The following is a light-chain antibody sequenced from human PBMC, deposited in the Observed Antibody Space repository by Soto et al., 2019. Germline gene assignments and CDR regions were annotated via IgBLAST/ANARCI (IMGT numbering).Light chain of an antibody. V-gene: IGLV2-23*01. CDR3: CSSAPESTYV. CDR2: KGT. CDR1: SSDVGAYNS. Sequence: QSVLAQPASVSGSPGQSITISCTGTSSDVGAYNSVSWYQQHPHKAPQVIIYKGTQRPSGVSNRFSGSTSGNAASLTIPGLQADDEADYFCCSSAPESTYVFGSGTKVTVL. J-gene: IGLJ1*01.